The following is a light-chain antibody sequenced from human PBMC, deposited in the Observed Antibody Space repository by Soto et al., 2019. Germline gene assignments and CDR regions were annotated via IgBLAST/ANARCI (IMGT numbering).Light chain of an antibody. V-gene: IGLV2-14*03. CDR1: SSDVGGYNY. J-gene: IGLJ2*01. CDR3: SSYTSAMVRV. CDR2: DVS. Sequence: QSVLTQPASVSGSPGQSITISCTGTSSDVGGYNYVSWYQQHPGRAPKLIIYDVSNRPSGVSDRFSGSKSGNTASLTISGLQAEDEADYHCSSYTSAMVRVFGGGTKLTVL.